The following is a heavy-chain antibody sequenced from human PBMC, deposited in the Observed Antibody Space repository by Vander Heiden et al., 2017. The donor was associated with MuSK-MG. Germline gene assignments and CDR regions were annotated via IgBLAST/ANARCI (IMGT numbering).Heavy chain of an antibody. D-gene: IGHD3-10*01. Sequence: QVQLQESGPGLVKPSGTLSLTCAVSGGSISSSNWWSWVRQPPGKGLEWIGEIYHSGSTNYNPSLKSRVTISVDKSKNQFSLKLSSVTAADTAVYYCARDEADGTMVRGVIRSLDIWGQGTMVTVSS. CDR3: ARDEADGTMVRGVIRSLDI. V-gene: IGHV4-4*02. CDR2: IYHSGST. J-gene: IGHJ3*02. CDR1: GGSISSSNW.